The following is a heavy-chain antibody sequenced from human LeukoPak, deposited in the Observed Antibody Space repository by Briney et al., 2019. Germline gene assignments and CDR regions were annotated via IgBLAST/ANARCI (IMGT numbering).Heavy chain of an antibody. J-gene: IGHJ4*02. CDR3: ARGSREMINYYFDY. V-gene: IGHV3-53*01. CDR2: IYSGGST. D-gene: IGHD5-24*01. CDR1: GFTVSSNY. Sequence: PGGSLRLSCAASGFTVSSNYMSWVRQAPGKGLEWVSVIYSGGSTYYADSVKGRFTISRDNSKNTLYLQMNSLRAEDTAVYYCARGSREMINYYFDYWGQGTLVTVSS.